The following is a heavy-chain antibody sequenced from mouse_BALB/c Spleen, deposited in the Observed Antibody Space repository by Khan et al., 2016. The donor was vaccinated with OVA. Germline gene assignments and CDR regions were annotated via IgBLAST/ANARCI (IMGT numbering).Heavy chain of an antibody. J-gene: IGHJ2*01. V-gene: IGHV5-17*02. CDR3: ATSYYYGYYFDY. CDR1: GFTFSSYG. Sequence: EVELVESGGGLVQPGGSRKLSCAASGFTFSSYGMHWVRQAPEKGLEWVAYISGDSSTIYYADTVKGRFTISRHTPKNTLFLQMTSLISEDTSMYYCATSYYYGYYFDYWGPGTTLTVSS. D-gene: IGHD1-1*01. CDR2: ISGDSSTI.